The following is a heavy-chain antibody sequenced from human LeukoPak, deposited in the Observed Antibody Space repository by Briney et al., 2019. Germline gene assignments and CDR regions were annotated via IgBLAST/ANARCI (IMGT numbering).Heavy chain of an antibody. Sequence: GGSLRLSCAVSGFTFRSYGMHWVRQAPGKGLEWVAVIWYDGSNKYYADSVKGRFTISRDNSKNTLYLQMNSLRAEDTAVYYCAKDIRGYSYGPFDYWGQGTLVTVSS. CDR3: AKDIRGYSYGPFDY. CDR2: IWYDGSNK. CDR1: GFTFRSYG. V-gene: IGHV3-33*06. D-gene: IGHD5-18*01. J-gene: IGHJ4*02.